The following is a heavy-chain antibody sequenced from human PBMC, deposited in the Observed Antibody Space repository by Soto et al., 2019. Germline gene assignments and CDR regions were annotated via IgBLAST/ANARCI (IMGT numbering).Heavy chain of an antibody. CDR3: ARRNYYDSTTPHFDY. D-gene: IGHD3-22*01. V-gene: IGHV5-10-1*01. CDR1: GYSFTSYW. CDR2: IDPSDSYT. Sequence: LGESLKISCKGSGYSFTSYWISWVRQMPGKGLEWMGRIDPSDSYTNYSPSFQGHVTISADKSISTAYLQWSSLKASETAMYYCARRNYYDSTTPHFDYWGQGTLVTGSS. J-gene: IGHJ4*02.